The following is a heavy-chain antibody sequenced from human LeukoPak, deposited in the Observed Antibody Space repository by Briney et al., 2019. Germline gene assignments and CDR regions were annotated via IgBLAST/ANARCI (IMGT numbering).Heavy chain of an antibody. CDR2: IKHDGSEK. CDR3: ARALGSGTSDH. CDR1: GFTFSLSW. J-gene: IGHJ4*02. Sequence: GGSLRFSCAASGFTFSLSWMSWVRQAPGRGLEWVANIKHDGSEKYYVDSVKGRFSISRDNAKNSLYLQMNSLRVDDTAIYYCARALGSGTSDHWGQGTLVTVSS. D-gene: IGHD1-26*01. V-gene: IGHV3-7*01.